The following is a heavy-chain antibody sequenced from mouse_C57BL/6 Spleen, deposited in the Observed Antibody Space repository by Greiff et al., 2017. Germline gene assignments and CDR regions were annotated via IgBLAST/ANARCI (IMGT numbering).Heavy chain of an antibody. D-gene: IGHD2-2*01. V-gene: IGHV5-4*01. CDR2: ISDGGSYT. J-gene: IGHJ4*01. CDR1: GFTFSSYA. Sequence: EVQVVESGGGLVKPGGSLKLSCAASGFTFSSYAMSWVRQTPEKRLEWVATISDGGSYTYYPDNVKGRFTISRDNAKNNLYLQISHLKSEDTAMYYCARDRGYDGYAMDYWGQGTSVTVSS. CDR3: ARDRGYDGYAMDY.